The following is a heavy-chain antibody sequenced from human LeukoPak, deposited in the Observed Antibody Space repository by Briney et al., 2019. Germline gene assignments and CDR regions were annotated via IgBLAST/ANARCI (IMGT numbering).Heavy chain of an antibody. J-gene: IGHJ4*02. Sequence: SETLSLTCTVSGGSISSYYWSWIRQPPGKGLEWIGYIYYSGSTNYNPSLKSRVIISVDTSKNQFSLKLSSVTAADTAVYYCARHWPHLVEIFDYWGQGTLVTVSS. CDR2: IYYSGST. D-gene: IGHD5-24*01. V-gene: IGHV4-59*08. CDR3: ARHWPHLVEIFDY. CDR1: GGSISSYY.